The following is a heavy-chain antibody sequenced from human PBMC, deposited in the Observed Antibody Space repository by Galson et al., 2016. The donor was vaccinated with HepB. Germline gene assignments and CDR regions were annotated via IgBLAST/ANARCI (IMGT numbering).Heavy chain of an antibody. CDR3: ATQVDFWSGYFDY. CDR2: IYSSGTS. D-gene: IGHD3-3*01. J-gene: IGHJ4*02. CDR1: GGSISSGDYC. Sequence: TLSLTCTVSGGSISSGDYCWSWIRQHPGKGLEWLGNIYSSGTSNYNPSLKSRVRISVDASKNQFSLQLTSVTAADTAVYYCATQVDFWSGYFDYWGQGTLVPVSS. V-gene: IGHV4-31*03.